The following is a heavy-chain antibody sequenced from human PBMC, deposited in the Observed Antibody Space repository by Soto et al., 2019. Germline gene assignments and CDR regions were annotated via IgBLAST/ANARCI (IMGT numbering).Heavy chain of an antibody. D-gene: IGHD3-10*01. V-gene: IGHV3-33*01. Sequence: QVQLVESGGGVVQPGRSLRLSCAASGFTFSNFGMHWVRQAPGKGLEWVAVIWYDGSIKYYTDSLKGRFTISRDNSKNTLYLQMNSLRAEDTAVYYCASPSYGSPYYYGMDVWGQGTTVTVSS. CDR1: GFTFSNFG. CDR3: ASPSYGSPYYYGMDV. CDR2: IWYDGSIK. J-gene: IGHJ6*02.